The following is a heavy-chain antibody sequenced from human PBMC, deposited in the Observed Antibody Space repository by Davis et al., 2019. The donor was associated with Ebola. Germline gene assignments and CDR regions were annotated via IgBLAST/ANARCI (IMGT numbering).Heavy chain of an antibody. J-gene: IGHJ6*04. CDR3: VRDTYYYYNTMDV. Sequence: GESLKISCAASGFSLNGYDMNWVRQAPGKGLEWVSYITSNSRTTYYADSVKGRFTISRDNAKNSLYLQMSSLKDEDTAVYYCVRDTYYYYNTMDVWGKGTTVTVSS. CDR1: GFSLNGYD. V-gene: IGHV3-48*02. CDR2: ITSNSRTT.